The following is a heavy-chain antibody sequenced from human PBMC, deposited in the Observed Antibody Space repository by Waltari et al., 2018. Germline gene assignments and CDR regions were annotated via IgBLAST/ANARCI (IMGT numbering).Heavy chain of an antibody. D-gene: IGHD2-2*02. V-gene: IGHV2-5*01. CDR1: GFSLSTSGVG. CDR3: AHSRPLVPAAIPLYYFDY. J-gene: IGHJ4*02. CDR2: IYWNDDK. Sequence: QITLKESGPTLVKPTQTLTLTCTFSGFSLSTSGVGVGWIRQPPGKALEWLALIYWNDDKRYSPSLKSRLTITKDTSKNQVVLTMTNMDPVDTATYYCAHSRPLVPAAIPLYYFDYWGQGTLVTVSS.